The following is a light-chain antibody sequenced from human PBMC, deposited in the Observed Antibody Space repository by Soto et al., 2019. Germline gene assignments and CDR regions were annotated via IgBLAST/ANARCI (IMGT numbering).Light chain of an antibody. CDR1: SSNIGNNY. CDR2: DSN. CDR3: GTWDSSLPAGV. Sequence: QSVLTQPPSVSAAPGQRVTISCSGGSSNIGNNYVSWYQQLPGTAPKLLIYDSNKRPSGIPDRFSGSKSGTSATLGITGLQTGDEADYYCGTWDSSLPAGVFGGGTKLTVL. V-gene: IGLV1-51*01. J-gene: IGLJ3*02.